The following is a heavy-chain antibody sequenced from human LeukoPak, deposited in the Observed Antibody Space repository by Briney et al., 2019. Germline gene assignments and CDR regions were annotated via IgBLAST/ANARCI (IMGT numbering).Heavy chain of an antibody. CDR1: GYTFTSYG. CDR3: ARRVLRYFDWLSSNPNWFDP. CDR2: ISAYNGNT. Sequence: GASVKVSCKASGYTFTSYGISWVRQAPGQGLEWMGWISAYNGNTNYAQKLQGRVTMATDTPTSTAYMELRSLRSDDTAVYYCARRVLRYFDWLSSNPNWFDPWGQGTLVTVSS. V-gene: IGHV1-18*01. D-gene: IGHD3-9*01. J-gene: IGHJ5*02.